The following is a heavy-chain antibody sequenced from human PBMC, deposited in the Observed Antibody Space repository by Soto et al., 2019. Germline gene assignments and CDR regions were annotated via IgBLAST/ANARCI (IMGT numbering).Heavy chain of an antibody. CDR3: AREPEGDAFDI. V-gene: IGHV1-18*01. CDR2: ISAYTGNT. J-gene: IGHJ3*02. Sequence: QVQLVQSGAEVKKHGASVKVSCKASGYTFTRYGISWVRQAPGQGLEWMGWISAYTGNTHYAQKLQGRVTMTTDTSTSTADMELRSLRSDDTAGYYCAREPEGDAFDIWGRGTMVTVSS. CDR1: GYTFTRYG.